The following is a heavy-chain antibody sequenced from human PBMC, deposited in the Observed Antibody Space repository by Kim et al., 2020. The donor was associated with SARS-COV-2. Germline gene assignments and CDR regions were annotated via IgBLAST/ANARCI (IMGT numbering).Heavy chain of an antibody. CDR1: GFSFSSYA. V-gene: IGHV3-23*01. CDR3: GRRTSGWYLIDF. D-gene: IGHD6-19*01. J-gene: IGHJ4*02. Sequence: GGSLRLSCAASGFSFSSYAMNWVRLAPGKGPEWVAVISGGGFKTDYADSVKGRFTISRDNSKNTLYLEMNNLGADDTAVYYCGRRTSGWYLIDFWGQGTLVTVPS. CDR2: ISGGGFKT.